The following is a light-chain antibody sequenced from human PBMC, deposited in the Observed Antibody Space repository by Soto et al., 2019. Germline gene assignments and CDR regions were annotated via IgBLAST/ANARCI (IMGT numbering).Light chain of an antibody. V-gene: IGKV3D-15*01. J-gene: IGKJ5*01. CDR1: QSVGSN. Sequence: EIVLTQSPGTLSLSPGERATLSCRASQSVGSNLACYQQRPGQAPMLLIYGASTRATGTPARFSGSGSGTRFTLSISSLQSEDVVVDYCQQYNTWPITFGQGTRLENK. CDR2: GAS. CDR3: QQYNTWPIT.